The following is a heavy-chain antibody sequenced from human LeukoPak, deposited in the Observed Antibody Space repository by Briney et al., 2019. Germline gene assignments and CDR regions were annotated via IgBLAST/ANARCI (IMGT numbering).Heavy chain of an antibody. CDR2: ICTSGSS. D-gene: IGHD2-15*01. J-gene: IGHJ3*02. Sequence: SETLSLTCTVSGGSISSYYWSWIRQPAGKGLEWIGRICTSGSSNYNPSLKSRVTMSVDTSKNQFSLKLSSVTAADTAMYCCAREGGNCSGGSCYSGAFDIWGQGTLVTVSS. V-gene: IGHV4-4*07. CDR1: GGSISSYY. CDR3: AREGGNCSGGSCYSGAFDI.